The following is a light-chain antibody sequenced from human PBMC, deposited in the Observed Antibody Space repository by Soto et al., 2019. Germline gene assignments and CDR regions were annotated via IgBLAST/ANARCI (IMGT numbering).Light chain of an antibody. J-gene: IGKJ2*01. CDR3: MQALQTPYT. Sequence: DIVMTQSPFSLPVTPGEPASISCRSSQSLLHSNGYNYLDWYLQKPGQSPQLLIYLGSNRASGVPDRFSGSGSGTDSTLKISRVEAEDVGVYYCMQALQTPYTFGQGTKLEIK. CDR1: QSLLHSNGYNY. V-gene: IGKV2-28*01. CDR2: LGS.